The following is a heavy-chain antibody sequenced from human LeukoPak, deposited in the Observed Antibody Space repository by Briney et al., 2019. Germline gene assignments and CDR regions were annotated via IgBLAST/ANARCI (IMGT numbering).Heavy chain of an antibody. Sequence: ASVKVSCKASGGTFSSYAISWARQAPGQGLEWMGRIIPIFGIANYAQKFQGRVTITADKSTSTAYMELSSLRSEDTAVYYCAILPSGDGYANFDYWGQGTLVTVSS. V-gene: IGHV1-69*04. CDR2: IIPIFGIA. CDR1: GGTFSSYA. J-gene: IGHJ4*02. CDR3: AILPSGDGYANFDY. D-gene: IGHD5-24*01.